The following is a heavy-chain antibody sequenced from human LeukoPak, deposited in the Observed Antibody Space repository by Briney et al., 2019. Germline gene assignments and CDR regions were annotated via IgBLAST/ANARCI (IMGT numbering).Heavy chain of an antibody. CDR3: ARHSVYLPLNPKHIVVVTYLDY. D-gene: IGHD2-21*02. CDR1: GYSFTSYW. V-gene: IGHV5-10-1*01. CDR2: IDPSDSYT. Sequence: PGESLKISCKGSGYSFTSYWISWVRQLPGKGLEWMGRIDPSDSYTNYSPSFQGHVTISADKSISTAYLQWSSLKASDTAMYYCARHSVYLPLNPKHIVVVTYLDYWGQGTLVTVSS. J-gene: IGHJ4*02.